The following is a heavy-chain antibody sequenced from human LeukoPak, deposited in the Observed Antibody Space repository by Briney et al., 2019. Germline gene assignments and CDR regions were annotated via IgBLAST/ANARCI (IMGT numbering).Heavy chain of an antibody. CDR2: ISSSSSTI. Sequence: GGSLRLSCAASGFTFSSYSMNWVRQAPGKGLEWVSYISSSSSTIYYTDSVKGRFTISRDNAKNSLYLQMNSLRAEDTAVYYCAKDSGYGNAFDIWGQGTMVTVSS. CDR3: AKDSGYGNAFDI. V-gene: IGHV3-48*01. J-gene: IGHJ3*02. CDR1: GFTFSSYS. D-gene: IGHD5-12*01.